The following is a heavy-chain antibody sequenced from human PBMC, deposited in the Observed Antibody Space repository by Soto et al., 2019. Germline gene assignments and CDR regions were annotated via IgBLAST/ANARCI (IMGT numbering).Heavy chain of an antibody. D-gene: IGHD3-9*01. CDR1: GGTFSSYT. J-gene: IGHJ4*02. V-gene: IGHV1-69*08. CDR3: AREHYDILTGYWGDY. CDR2: IIPILGIV. Sequence: QVQLVQSGAEVKKPGSSVKVSCKASGGTFSSYTISWVRQAPGQGLEWMGRIIPILGIVNYAQKFQGRVTITADKSTSTAYMELSSLSSEDTAVYYCAREHYDILTGYWGDYWGQGTLVTVSS.